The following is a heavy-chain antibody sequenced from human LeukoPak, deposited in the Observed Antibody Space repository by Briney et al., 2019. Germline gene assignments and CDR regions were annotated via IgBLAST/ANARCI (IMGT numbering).Heavy chain of an antibody. CDR1: GGSFSGYY. CDR3: ARLMATYYDFWSGYPLFDY. V-gene: IGHV4-34*01. CDR2: IYYSGST. Sequence: SETLSLTCAVYGGSFSGYYWSWIRQPPGKGLEWIGSIYYSGSTYYNPSLKSRVTISVDTSKNQFSLKLSSVTAADTAVYYCARLMATYYDFWSGYPLFDYWGQGTLVTVSS. D-gene: IGHD3-3*01. J-gene: IGHJ4*02.